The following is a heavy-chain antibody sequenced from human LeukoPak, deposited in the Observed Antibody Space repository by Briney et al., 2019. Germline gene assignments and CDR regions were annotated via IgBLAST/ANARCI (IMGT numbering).Heavy chain of an antibody. Sequence: GASVKVSCKASGYTFTGYYMHWGRQAPGQGLEWMGWINPNSGGTNFAQKFQGRITMTRDTSISTAYMELSRLRSDDTAVYYCARKDYYDSSGYDYWGQGTLVTVSS. CDR2: INPNSGGT. J-gene: IGHJ4*02. D-gene: IGHD3-22*01. CDR3: ARKDYYDSSGYDY. V-gene: IGHV1-2*02. CDR1: GYTFTGYY.